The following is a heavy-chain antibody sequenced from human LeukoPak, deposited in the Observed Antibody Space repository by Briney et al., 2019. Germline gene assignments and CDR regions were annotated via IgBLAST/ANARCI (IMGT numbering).Heavy chain of an antibody. Sequence: ASVKVSCKASGGTFSSYAISWVRQAPGQGLEWMGRIIPIFGTANYAQKFQGRVTITTDESTSTAYMELSSLRSEDTAVYYCARGEILRAEGLPXYMDVWGKGTTVTVSS. V-gene: IGHV1-69*05. D-gene: IGHD4-17*01. CDR3: ARGEILRAEGLPXYMDV. CDR1: GGTFSSYA. J-gene: IGHJ6*03. CDR2: IIPIFGTA.